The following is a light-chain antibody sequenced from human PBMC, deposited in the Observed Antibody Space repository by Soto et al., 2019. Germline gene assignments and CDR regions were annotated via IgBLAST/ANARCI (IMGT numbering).Light chain of an antibody. CDR3: QQYGSSPWT. CDR2: DAS. J-gene: IGKJ1*01. CDR1: QSVSSY. V-gene: IGKV3-20*01. Sequence: EIVLTQSPATLSLFPGERATLSCRASQSVSSYLAWYQQKPGQAPRLLIYDASNRATGIPDRFSGSGSGTDFTLTISRLEPEDFAVYYCQQYGSSPWTFGQGTKVDNK.